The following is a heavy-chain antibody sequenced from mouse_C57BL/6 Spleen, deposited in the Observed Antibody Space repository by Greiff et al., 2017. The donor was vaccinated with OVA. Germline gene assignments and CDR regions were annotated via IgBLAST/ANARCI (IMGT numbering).Heavy chain of an antibody. Sequence: QVQLQQPGAELVMPGASVKLSCKASGYTFTSYWMHWVKQRPGQGLEWIGEIDPSDSYTNYNQKFKGKSTLTVDKSSSTAYIQLSSLTSEDSAVYDCERSGDSYFDYWGQGTTLTVSS. J-gene: IGHJ2*01. CDR1: GYTFTSYW. CDR2: IDPSDSYT. CDR3: ERSGDSYFDY. D-gene: IGHD4-1*01. V-gene: IGHV1-69*01.